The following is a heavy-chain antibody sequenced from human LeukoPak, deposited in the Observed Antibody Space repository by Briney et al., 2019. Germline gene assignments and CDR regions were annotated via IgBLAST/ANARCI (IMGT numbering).Heavy chain of an antibody. D-gene: IGHD2-2*01. Sequence: GGSLRLSCAASGFTFSSYSMNWVRQAPGKGLEWVSSISSSSSYIYYADSVKGRFTISRDNAKNSLYLQMNSLRAEDTAVYYCATSCSTSCYADIDPWRQGTLVTVSS. CDR2: ISSSSSYI. V-gene: IGHV3-21*01. CDR1: GFTFSSYS. J-gene: IGHJ5*02. CDR3: ATSCSTSCYADIDP.